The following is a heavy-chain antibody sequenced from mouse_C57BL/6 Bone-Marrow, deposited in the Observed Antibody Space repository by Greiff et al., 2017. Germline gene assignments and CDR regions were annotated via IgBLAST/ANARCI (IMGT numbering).Heavy chain of an antibody. CDR1: GYTFTSYW. D-gene: IGHD3-2*02. Sequence: QVQLQQPGAELVKPGASVKLSCKASGYTFTSYWMHWVKQRPGQGLEWIGMIHPNSGSTNYNEKFKSKATLTVDKSSSTAYMQLSSLTSEDSAVYYCHRQLRLPFDYWGQSTTLTVSS. CDR3: HRQLRLPFDY. CDR2: IHPNSGST. J-gene: IGHJ2*01. V-gene: IGHV1-64*01.